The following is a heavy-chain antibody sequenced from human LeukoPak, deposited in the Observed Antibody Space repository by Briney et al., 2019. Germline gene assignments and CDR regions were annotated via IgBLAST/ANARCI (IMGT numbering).Heavy chain of an antibody. D-gene: IGHD6-19*01. CDR2: ISAYNVNT. CDR1: GYTFISYG. V-gene: IGHV1-18*01. Sequence: ASVKVSCKASGYTFISYGISWVRQAPEQGLEWVGWISAYNVNTNYAQKLQGRVTMTTDTSTSTAYMELSSLRSDDTAVYYCARGIAVASLDYWGQGTLVTVSS. J-gene: IGHJ4*02. CDR3: ARGIAVASLDY.